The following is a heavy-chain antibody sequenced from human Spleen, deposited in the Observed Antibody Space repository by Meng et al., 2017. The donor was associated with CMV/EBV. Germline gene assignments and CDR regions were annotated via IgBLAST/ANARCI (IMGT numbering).Heavy chain of an antibody. CDR1: GASIKNYN. CDR3: AGSRPGGGACDY. Sequence: QVQIRESGPGLVKPSDTLSLPCIVSGASIKNYNWNWVRQPAGQGLEWIGLIQVIGHTVYNPSLKSRVTVSLDASKSQFSLTLNSVTAADTATYYCAGSRPGGGACDYWGQGILVTVSS. J-gene: IGHJ4*02. D-gene: IGHD3-16*01. V-gene: IGHV4-4*07. CDR2: IQVIGHT.